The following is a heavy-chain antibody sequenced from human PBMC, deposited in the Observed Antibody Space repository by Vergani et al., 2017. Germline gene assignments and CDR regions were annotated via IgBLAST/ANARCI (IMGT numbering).Heavy chain of an antibody. V-gene: IGHV3-23*01. J-gene: IGHJ3*02. CDR2: ISGSGGST. D-gene: IGHD3-16*01. Sequence: EVQLLESGGGLVQPGGSLRLSCAASGFTFSSYAMSWVRPAPGKGLEWVSAISGSGGSTYYADSVKGRFTISRDNSKNTLYLQMNSLRAEDTAVYYCAKDIRMSVAAFDIWGQGTMVTVSS. CDR3: AKDIRMSVAAFDI. CDR1: GFTFSSYA.